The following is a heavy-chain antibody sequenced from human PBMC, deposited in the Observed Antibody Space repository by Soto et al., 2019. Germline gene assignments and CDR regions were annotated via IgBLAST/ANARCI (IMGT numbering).Heavy chain of an antibody. J-gene: IGHJ4*02. CDR3: ARARDIVVVVAAFDY. Sequence: VGSLRLSCAASGFTFSSYSMNWVRQAPGKGLEWVSSISSSSSYIYYADSVKGRFTISRDNAKNSLYLQMNSLRAEDTAVYYCARARDIVVVVAAFDYWGQGTLVTVSS. V-gene: IGHV3-21*01. D-gene: IGHD2-15*01. CDR2: ISSSSSYI. CDR1: GFTFSSYS.